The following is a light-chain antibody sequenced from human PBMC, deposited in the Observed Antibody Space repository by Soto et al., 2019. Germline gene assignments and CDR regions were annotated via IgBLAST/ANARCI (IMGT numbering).Light chain of an antibody. CDR1: QSVTSSY. Sequence: EIVLTQSPGTLSLSPGERATLSCRASQSVTSSYLAWYQQKPGQAPRLLIYGASSRATGIPDRFSGSGAGTYFPLTISRLSPEDFAVYYCQQYDSSPRTFGQGTKVEIK. J-gene: IGKJ1*01. CDR3: QQYDSSPRT. V-gene: IGKV3-20*01. CDR2: GAS.